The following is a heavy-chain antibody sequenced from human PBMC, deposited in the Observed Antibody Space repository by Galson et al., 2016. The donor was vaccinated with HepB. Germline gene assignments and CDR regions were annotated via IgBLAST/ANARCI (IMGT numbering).Heavy chain of an antibody. V-gene: IGHV3-15*01. Sequence: SLRLSCAASGFTFSRAWMNWVRQAPGKGLEWVGRIKSYTDGGTTEYAAPMKGRFTLSRDESNNRLYLQMNSLKTEDTAVYYCTTSSTRGYTYGPSAYWGRGTLVAVSS. CDR1: GFTFSRAW. CDR2: IKSYTDGGTT. CDR3: TTSSTRGYTYGPSAY. D-gene: IGHD5-18*01. J-gene: IGHJ4*02.